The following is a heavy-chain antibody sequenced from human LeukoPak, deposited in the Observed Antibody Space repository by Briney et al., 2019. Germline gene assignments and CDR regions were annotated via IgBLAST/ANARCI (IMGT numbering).Heavy chain of an antibody. V-gene: IGHV3-30*02. Sequence: GGSLRLSCAASGFTFSSYGMHWVRQAPGKGLEWVAFIRYDGSNKYYADSVKGRLTISRDNSKNTLYLQMNSLRAEDTAVYYCAKDKYYYGSGSYYNADYWGQGTLVTVSS. J-gene: IGHJ4*02. CDR2: IRYDGSNK. CDR3: AKDKYYYGSGSYYNADY. CDR1: GFTFSSYG. D-gene: IGHD3-10*01.